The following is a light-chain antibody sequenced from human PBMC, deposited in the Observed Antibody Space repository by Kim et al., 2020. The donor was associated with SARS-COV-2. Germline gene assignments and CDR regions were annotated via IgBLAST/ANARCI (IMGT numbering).Light chain of an antibody. CDR1: QSMSTY. Sequence: DIQMTQSPSSLSASVGDRVTMTCRASQSMSTYLNWYQQKPGKAPKVLIYAASTLQSGVPSRFSGSGSGTDFTLTISSLQPEDFATYYCQQSYSVPLTFGGGTKVDIK. V-gene: IGKV1-39*01. CDR3: QQSYSVPLT. CDR2: AAS. J-gene: IGKJ4*01.